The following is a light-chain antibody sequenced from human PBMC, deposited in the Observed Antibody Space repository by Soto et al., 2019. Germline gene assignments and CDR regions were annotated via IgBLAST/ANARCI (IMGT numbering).Light chain of an antibody. CDR3: KQSKKWPYT. V-gene: IGKV3-15*01. CDR2: GAS. Sequence: IVMTQSPATLSVSPGERATLSCRASQSVSSNLAWYQHKPGQAPRLLFYGASTRAAGIPARFSGGGSGTDFTITISGLQSEDFAVYYCKQSKKWPYTFGQGTKLEIK. J-gene: IGKJ2*01. CDR1: QSVSSN.